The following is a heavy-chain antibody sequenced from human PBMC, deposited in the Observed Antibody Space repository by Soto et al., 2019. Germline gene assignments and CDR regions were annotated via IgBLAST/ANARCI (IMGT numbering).Heavy chain of an antibody. CDR2: IYYSGST. CDR3: ARAGGYSGYDSYYFDY. CDR1: GGSISSGGYY. J-gene: IGHJ4*02. D-gene: IGHD5-12*01. V-gene: IGHV4-31*03. Sequence: SETLSLTCTVSGGSISSGGYYWSWIRQHPGKGLEWIGYIYYSGSTYYNPSLKSRVTISVDTSKNQFSLKPSSVTAADTSVYYCARAGGYSGYDSYYFDYWGQGTLVTVS.